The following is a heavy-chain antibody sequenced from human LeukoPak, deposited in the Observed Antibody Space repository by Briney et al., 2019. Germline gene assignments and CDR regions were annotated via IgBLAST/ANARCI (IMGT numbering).Heavy chain of an antibody. CDR2: MKQDGNEE. J-gene: IGHJ4*02. CDR3: AKPYSSGWYGVFNY. V-gene: IGHV3-7*05. Sequence: GGSLRLSCAVSGFSFSPYWMSWVRQAPGKGLEWVANMKQDGNEEYYVDSVKGRFTISRDNAKNSLYLQMNSLRAEDTAVYYCAKPYSSGWYGVFNYWGQGTLVTVSS. D-gene: IGHD6-19*01. CDR1: GFSFSPYW.